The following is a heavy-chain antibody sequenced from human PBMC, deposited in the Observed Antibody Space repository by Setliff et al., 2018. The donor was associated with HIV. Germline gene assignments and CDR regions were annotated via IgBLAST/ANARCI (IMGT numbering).Heavy chain of an antibody. Sequence: SETLSLTCAVYGGSFSGFYWNWIRQPPGKGLEWIGEINHSGSTNYNPSLKSRVAISVDTSKNQFSLRLSSVIAADTAVYYCARGPPGSSIGWYVGYWGQGTLVTVSS. CDR1: GGSFSGFY. V-gene: IGHV4-34*01. CDR2: INHSGST. D-gene: IGHD6-19*01. CDR3: ARGPPGSSIGWYVGY. J-gene: IGHJ4*02.